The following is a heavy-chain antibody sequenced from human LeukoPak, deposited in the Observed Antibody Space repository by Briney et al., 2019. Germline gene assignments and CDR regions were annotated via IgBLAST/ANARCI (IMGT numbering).Heavy chain of an antibody. CDR3: ARGAYGSGSTNWFDP. CDR1: GGSISSYY. Sequence: SETLSLTCTVSGGSISSYYWSWIRQPAGKGLEWLGRIYSSGSTDYNSSLKSRVTMSVDTSKNQSSLKLSSVTAADTAVYYCARGAYGSGSTNWFDPWGQGTLVTVSS. CDR2: IYSSGST. D-gene: IGHD3-10*01. J-gene: IGHJ5*02. V-gene: IGHV4-4*07.